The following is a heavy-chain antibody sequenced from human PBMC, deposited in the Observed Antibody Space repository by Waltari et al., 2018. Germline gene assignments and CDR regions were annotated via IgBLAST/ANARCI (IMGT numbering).Heavy chain of an antibody. Sequence: QVQLQQWGAGLLKPSETLSLTCAVYGGSFSGYYWSWIRQPPGKGREWIGEINHSGSTNYHPALKSRVTISVDTSKNQFSLKLSSVTAADTAVYYCARDLAGRYQLPHTKGCWFDPWGQGTLVTVSS. CDR1: GGSFSGYY. CDR2: INHSGST. CDR3: ARDLAGRYQLPHTKGCWFDP. V-gene: IGHV4-34*01. D-gene: IGHD2-2*01. J-gene: IGHJ5*02.